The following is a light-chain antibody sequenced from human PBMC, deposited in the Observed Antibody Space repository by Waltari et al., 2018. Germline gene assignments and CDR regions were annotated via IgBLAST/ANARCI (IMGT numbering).Light chain of an antibody. J-gene: IGLJ2*01. CDR1: SLRSYY. V-gene: IGLV3-19*01. CDR3: HSRDASGSGGA. CDR2: DKN. Sequence: TQDPAVSVAMGQTVRITCQGDSLRSYYASWYQQRPGQAPILVMYDKNSRPSGVPDRFSGPSSDDTASLTITGAQAEDEAYYYCHSRDASGSGGAFGGGTKLTVL.